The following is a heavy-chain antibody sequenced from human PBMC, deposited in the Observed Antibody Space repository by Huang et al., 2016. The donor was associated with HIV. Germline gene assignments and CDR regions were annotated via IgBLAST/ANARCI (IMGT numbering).Heavy chain of an antibody. Sequence: QVQLVESGGGVVQPGRSRRLSCVASGFTFNNFGLHWVRPAPCKGLGGVAVISYDGSSGRSSESVKGRFTISRDNPMDTLYLQMNSLRPDDTAVYYWAKESRWYSDLDNWGQGTLVTVSS. V-gene: IGHV3-30*18. J-gene: IGHJ4*02. CDR1: GFTFNNFG. D-gene: IGHD2-15*01. CDR3: AKESRWYSDLDN. CDR2: ISYDGSSG.